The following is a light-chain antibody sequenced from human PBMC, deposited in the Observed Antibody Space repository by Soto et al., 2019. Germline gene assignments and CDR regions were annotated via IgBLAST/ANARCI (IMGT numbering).Light chain of an antibody. CDR3: SLYTSSSTSV. V-gene: IGLV2-18*01. J-gene: IGLJ1*01. Sequence: TQPPSVSGSPGQSVTISCTGTSSDVGSYNRVSWYQQPPGTAPKLMIYEVSSRPSGVPDRFSASKSGNTASLTISWLQAEDEADYYWSLYTSSSTSVFGTGTKVTLL. CDR2: EVS. CDR1: SSDVGSYNR.